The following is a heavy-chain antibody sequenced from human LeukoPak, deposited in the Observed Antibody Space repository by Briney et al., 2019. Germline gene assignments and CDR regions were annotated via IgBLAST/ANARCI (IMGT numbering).Heavy chain of an antibody. CDR3: ARDLPSYDYVWGSYRHDAFDI. J-gene: IGHJ3*02. V-gene: IGHV3-53*01. D-gene: IGHD3-16*02. Sequence: GGSLRLSCAASGFTVSSNYMSWVRQAPGKGLERVSVIYSGGSTYYADSVKGRFTISRDNSKNTLYLQMNSLRAEDTAVYYCARDLPSYDYVWGSYRHDAFDIWGQGTMVTVSS. CDR1: GFTVSSNY. CDR2: IYSGGST.